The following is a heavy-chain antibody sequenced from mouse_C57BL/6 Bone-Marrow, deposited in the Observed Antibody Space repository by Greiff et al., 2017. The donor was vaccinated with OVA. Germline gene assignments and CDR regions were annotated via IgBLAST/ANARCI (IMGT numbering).Heavy chain of an antibody. D-gene: IGHD5-5*01. J-gene: IGHJ4*01. CDR2: IDPSDSYT. V-gene: IGHV1-50*01. CDR3: ARGPTYYYYAMDY. CDR1: GYTFTSYW. Sequence: QVQLQQPGAELVKPGASVKLSCKASGYTFTSYWMQWVKQRPGQGLEWIGEIDPSDSYTNYNQKFMGKATLTVDTSSSTAYMQLSSLTSEDSAVYYCARGPTYYYYAMDYWGQGTSVTVSS.